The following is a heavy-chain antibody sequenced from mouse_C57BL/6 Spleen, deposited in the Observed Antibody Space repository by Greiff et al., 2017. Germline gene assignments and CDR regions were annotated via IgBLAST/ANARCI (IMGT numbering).Heavy chain of an antibody. D-gene: IGHD1-1*01. CDR2: IDPETGGT. CDR1: GYTFTDYE. CDR3: TRYLITTVVATYAMDY. J-gene: IGHJ4*01. V-gene: IGHV1-15*01. Sequence: VQLQQSGAELVRPGASVTLSCKASGYTFTDYEMHWVKQTPVHGLEWIGAIDPETGGTAYNQKFKGKAILTADKTSSTAYMELRSLTSEDSAVYYCTRYLITTVVATYAMDYWGQGTSVTVSS.